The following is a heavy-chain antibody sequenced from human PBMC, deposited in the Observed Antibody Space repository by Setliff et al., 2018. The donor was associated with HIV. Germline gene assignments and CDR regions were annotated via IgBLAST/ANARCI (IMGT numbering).Heavy chain of an antibody. Sequence: GGSLRLSCAASGFTFSGYSMNWVRQAPGKGLEWVSYISSSGSLIYYADSVKGRFTISRDNAKNSLYLQMNSLRAEDTAMYYCARDRGSGSYSDVWGKGTTVTVSS. CDR2: ISSSGSLI. D-gene: IGHD3-10*01. J-gene: IGHJ6*04. CDR3: ARDRGSGSYSDV. CDR1: GFTFSGYS. V-gene: IGHV3-48*01.